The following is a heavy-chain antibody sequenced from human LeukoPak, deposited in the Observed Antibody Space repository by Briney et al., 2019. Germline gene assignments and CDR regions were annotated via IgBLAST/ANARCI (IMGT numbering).Heavy chain of an antibody. CDR3: ARGLKYYTTRGRLGY. V-gene: IGHV4-34*01. D-gene: IGHD2/OR15-2a*01. CDR2: VDRTESA. J-gene: IGHJ4*02. Sequence: PSETLSLTCDVYGGFFSGYYWNWIRQPPGKGLEWIGGVDRTESANYNPSLKSRVDISVDMSKNQSSLKLSSVTAADTGVYYCARGLKYYTTRGRLGYWSQGTLVTVSS. CDR1: GGFFSGYY.